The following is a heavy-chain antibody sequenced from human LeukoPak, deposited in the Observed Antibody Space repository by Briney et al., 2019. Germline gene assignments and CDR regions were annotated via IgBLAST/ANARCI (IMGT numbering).Heavy chain of an antibody. CDR3: SKDLTTRSIGYFDY. CDR1: GFTFSSYT. Sequence: GGSLRLSCAASGFTFSSYTMSWVRQAPGKGLEWVLTITTSDGNTYYADSVKGRFTISRDNSQNTFYLRMNSLRVEDTAIYYCSKDLTTRSIGYFDYWGQGTLVTVSS. J-gene: IGHJ4*02. CDR2: ITTSDGNT. V-gene: IGHV3-23*01. D-gene: IGHD1-1*01.